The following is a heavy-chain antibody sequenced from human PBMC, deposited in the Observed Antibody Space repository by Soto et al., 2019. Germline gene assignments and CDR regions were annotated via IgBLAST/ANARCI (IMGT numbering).Heavy chain of an antibody. CDR2: IYYSGST. J-gene: IGHJ5*02. Sequence: QVQLQESGPGLVKPSETLSLTCTVPRGSIRNYYWIWIRQPPGKGLEWIGYIYYSGSTNYNPSLKSRVTISVDTSRNQFSLKLSSVTAADTAVYYCARLGQAPYRSWFDPWGQGTLVTVSS. V-gene: IGHV4-59*01. CDR3: ARLGQAPYRSWFDP. CDR1: RGSIRNYY. D-gene: IGHD7-27*01.